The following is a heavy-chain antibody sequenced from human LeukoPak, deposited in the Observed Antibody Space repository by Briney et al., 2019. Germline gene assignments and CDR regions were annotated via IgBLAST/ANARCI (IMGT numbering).Heavy chain of an antibody. D-gene: IGHD1-26*01. CDR3: ARPSSGSYGDSYYFDY. CDR1: GGTFSSYA. CDR2: IIPIFGTA. Sequence: GASVKVSCKASGGTFSSYAISWVRQAPGQGLEWMGGIIPIFGTANYAQKFQGRVTITADKSTSTAYMELSNLRSEDTAVYYCARPSSGSYGDSYYFDYWGQGTLVTVSS. J-gene: IGHJ4*02. V-gene: IGHV1-69*06.